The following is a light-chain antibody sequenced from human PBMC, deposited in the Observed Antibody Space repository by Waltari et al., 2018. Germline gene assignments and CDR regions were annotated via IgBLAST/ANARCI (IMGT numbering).Light chain of an antibody. CDR3: QQLSGYPFT. Sequence: DIQLTQSPSFLSASVGDRVTITCRARQDISTYLAWYQQKPGKSPKLLIHAVSTLQDGVPYRFSGGGSETEFTLTISSLQPEDFATYYCQQLSGYPFTFGPGTKVDIK. J-gene: IGKJ3*01. CDR2: AVS. CDR1: QDISTY. V-gene: IGKV1-9*01.